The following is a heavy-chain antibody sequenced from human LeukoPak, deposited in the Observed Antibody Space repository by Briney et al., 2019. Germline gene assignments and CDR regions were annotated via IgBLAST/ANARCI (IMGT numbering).Heavy chain of an antibody. Sequence: QPGGSLRFSCVGYNFTFKAYNMNWVRQAAGKGLEWISYITYSSNTISYADSVRGRFSVSRDNDKDAVYLQLNSLTDEDTAIYYCARDWGYGYSDQWGQGTLVTVSS. V-gene: IGHV3-48*02. CDR1: NFTFKAYN. D-gene: IGHD4-11*01. CDR3: ARDWGYGYSDQ. J-gene: IGHJ4*02. CDR2: ITYSSNTI.